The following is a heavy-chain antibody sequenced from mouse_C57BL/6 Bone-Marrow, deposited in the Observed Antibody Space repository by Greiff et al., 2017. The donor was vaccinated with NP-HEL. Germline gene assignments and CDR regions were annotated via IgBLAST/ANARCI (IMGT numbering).Heavy chain of an antibody. CDR1: GYTFTSYW. Sequence: VQLQQPGAELVMPGASVKLSCKASGYTFTSYWMHWVKQRPGQGLEWIGEIDPSDSYTNYNQKFKGQSTLTVDKSSSTAYMQRSSLTSEDAAVYYCAREGTTVADWFAYGGQGTLVTVSA. CDR3: AREGTTVADWFAY. V-gene: IGHV1-69*01. D-gene: IGHD1-1*01. CDR2: IDPSDSYT. J-gene: IGHJ3*01.